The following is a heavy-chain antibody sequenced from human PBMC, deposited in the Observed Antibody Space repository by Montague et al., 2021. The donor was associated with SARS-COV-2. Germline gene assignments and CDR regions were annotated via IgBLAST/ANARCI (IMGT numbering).Heavy chain of an antibody. Sequence: SETLSLTSNLSGDSISSANYQWAWFRQPPGKGLQWVGSISHSGSAYYNPSLKSRLTISVDMSKRLFSLDVESVAVADTAFYYCARQVGDFWTGFYVDSWGQGTLVTVSS. D-gene: IGHD3/OR15-3a*01. J-gene: IGHJ4*02. CDR3: ARQVGDFWTGFYVDS. CDR2: ISHSGSA. V-gene: IGHV4-39*01. CDR1: GDSISSANYQ.